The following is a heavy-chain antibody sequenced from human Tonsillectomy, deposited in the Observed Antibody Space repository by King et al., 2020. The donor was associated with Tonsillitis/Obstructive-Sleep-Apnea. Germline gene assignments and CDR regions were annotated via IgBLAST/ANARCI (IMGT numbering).Heavy chain of an antibody. CDR1: AYTFTSYG. CDR2: ISAYNGNT. Sequence: QLVQSGGEVKKPGASVKVSCKASAYTFTSYGISWVRQAPGQGLEWMGWISAYNGNTNYAQKLQGRVTMTTDTSTSTGYMELRSLRSDDTAVYYCARVHGYCSGGTDCHDYWGQGTLVTVSS. V-gene: IGHV1-18*01. J-gene: IGHJ4*02. D-gene: IGHD2-15*01. CDR3: ARVHGYCSGGTDCHDY.